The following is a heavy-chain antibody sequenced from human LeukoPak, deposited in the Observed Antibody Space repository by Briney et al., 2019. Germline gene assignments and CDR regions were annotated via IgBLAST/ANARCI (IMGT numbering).Heavy chain of an antibody. Sequence: ASVKVSCKASGYTFSSHGISWLRQAPGQGLEWMGWISAYNGDTNYAQKFQGRVTMTTDTSTSTLYMEVRSLRSDDTAVYYCARDHGHKSVDYWGQGTLVIVSS. CDR1: GYTFSSHG. CDR2: ISAYNGDT. D-gene: IGHD2-21*01. V-gene: IGHV1-18*01. J-gene: IGHJ4*02. CDR3: ARDHGHKSVDY.